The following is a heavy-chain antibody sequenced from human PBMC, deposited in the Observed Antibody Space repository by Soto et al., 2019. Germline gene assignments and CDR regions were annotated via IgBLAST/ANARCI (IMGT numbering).Heavy chain of an antibody. D-gene: IGHD3-22*01. CDR3: ARGRVDTVDSSGFDEY. V-gene: IGHV4-34*01. CDR2: INHRGGT. Sequence: PENLSLTCAVYGGSFSAYYWSWIRQPPGKGLEWIGEINHRGGTSYNPSLKSRVTISVDTSKSQFSLKLTSVTAAERAVYYWARGRVDTVDSSGFDEYWGQGSTVT. CDR1: GGSFSAYY. J-gene: IGHJ4*02.